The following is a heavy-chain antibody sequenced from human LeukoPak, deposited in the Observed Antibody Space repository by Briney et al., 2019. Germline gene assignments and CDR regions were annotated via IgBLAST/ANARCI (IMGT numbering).Heavy chain of an antibody. CDR3: ARASIAAAGKKDYFGY. Sequence: GGSLRLSCAASGFTFSSYAMSWARQAPGKGLEWVSAISGSGGSTYYADSVKGRFTISRDNSKNTLYLQMNSLRAEDTAVYYCARASIAAAGKKDYFGYWGQGTLVTVSS. D-gene: IGHD6-13*01. V-gene: IGHV3-23*01. CDR1: GFTFSSYA. J-gene: IGHJ4*02. CDR2: ISGSGGST.